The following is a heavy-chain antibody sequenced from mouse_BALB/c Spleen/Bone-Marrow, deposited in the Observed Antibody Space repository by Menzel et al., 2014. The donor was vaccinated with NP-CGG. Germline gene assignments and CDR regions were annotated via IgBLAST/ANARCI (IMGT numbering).Heavy chain of an antibody. CDR2: IYPGNSDT. CDR1: GYTFTSYW. CDR3: TRGITTVVATRAMDY. V-gene: IGHV1-5*01. D-gene: IGHD1-1*01. J-gene: IGHJ4*01. Sequence: VHVKQSGTVLARPGASVKMSCKASGYTFTSYWMHWVKQRPGQGLEWIGAIYPGNSDTSYNQKFKRKAKLTAVTSTSTAYMDLSSLTNEDSAVYYCTRGITTVVATRAMDYWGQGTSVTVSS.